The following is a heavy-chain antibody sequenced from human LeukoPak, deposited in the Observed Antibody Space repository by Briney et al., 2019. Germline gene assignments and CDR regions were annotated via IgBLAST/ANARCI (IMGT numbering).Heavy chain of an antibody. CDR2: IWYDGSNK. CDR3: ARGNETYYFDY. V-gene: IGHV3-33*01. J-gene: IGHJ4*02. Sequence: GRSLRLSCAASGFSFSTFGMHWVRQAPGKGREGGALIWYDGSNKYYADSVKGRFTISRDNSTDTLYLQMNSLRAEDTAVYYCARGNETYYFDYWGQGTLVTVSS. D-gene: IGHD1-1*01. CDR1: GFSFSTFG.